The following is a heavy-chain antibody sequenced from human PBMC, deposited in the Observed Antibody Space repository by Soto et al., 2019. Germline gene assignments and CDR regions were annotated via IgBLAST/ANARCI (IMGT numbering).Heavy chain of an antibody. CDR1: GFAFRYAW. CDR3: AAGTGRTDFDY. Sequence: EVQLVESGGDLVKPGGSLRLSCAASGFAFRYAWMNWVRQAPGKGLEWVGRIISKADGGTIDYTAPVKDRFIMSRDDSKNTLYLQMNSLRTDDTAVYYCAAGTGRTDFDYWGQGTLVTVSS. D-gene: IGHD2-2*01. J-gene: IGHJ4*02. CDR2: IISKADGGTI. V-gene: IGHV3-15*01.